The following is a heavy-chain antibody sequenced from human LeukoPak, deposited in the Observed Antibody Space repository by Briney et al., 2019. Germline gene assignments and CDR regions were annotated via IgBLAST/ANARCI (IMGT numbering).Heavy chain of an antibody. Sequence: PGGSLRLSCAASGFTFSSYSMNWVRQAPGKGLEWVSSISSSSSYIYYADSVKGRFTISRDNAKNPLYLQMNSLRAEDTAVYYCARDGLRAGSGSYVRRFDPWGQGTLVTVSS. CDR2: ISSSSSYI. CDR3: ARDGLRAGSGSYVRRFDP. V-gene: IGHV3-21*01. D-gene: IGHD3-10*01. J-gene: IGHJ5*02. CDR1: GFTFSSYS.